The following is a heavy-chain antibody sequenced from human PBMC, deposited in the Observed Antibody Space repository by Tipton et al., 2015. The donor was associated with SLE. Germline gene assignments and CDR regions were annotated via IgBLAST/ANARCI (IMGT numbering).Heavy chain of an antibody. V-gene: IGHV4-4*07. CDR1: GGSISSYY. CDR3: ARGVTVVGAFDI. CDR2: IYTSGST. Sequence: TLSLTCTVSGGSISSYYWSWIRQPAGKGLEWIGRIYTSGSTYYNPSLKSRVTISVDTSKNQFSLKLSSVTAADTAVYYCARGVTVVGAFDIWGQGTMVTVSS. D-gene: IGHD3-22*01. J-gene: IGHJ3*02.